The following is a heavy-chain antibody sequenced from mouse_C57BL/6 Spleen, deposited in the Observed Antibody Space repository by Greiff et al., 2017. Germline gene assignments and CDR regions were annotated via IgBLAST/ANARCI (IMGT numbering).Heavy chain of an antibody. CDR1: GFTFSSYA. CDR3: ARGGTTVVEGIDAMDY. V-gene: IGHV5-4*01. J-gene: IGHJ4*01. CDR2: ISDGGSYT. D-gene: IGHD1-1*01. Sequence: EVQGVESGGGLVKPGGSLKLSCAASGFTFSSYAMSWVRQTPEKRLEWVATISDGGSYTYYPDNVKGRFTISRDNAKNNLYLQMSHLKSEDTAMYYCARGGTTVVEGIDAMDYWGQGTSVTVSS.